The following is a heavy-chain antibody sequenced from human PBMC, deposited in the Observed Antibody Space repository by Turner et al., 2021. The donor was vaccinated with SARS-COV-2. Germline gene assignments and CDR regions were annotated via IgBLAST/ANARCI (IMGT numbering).Heavy chain of an antibody. D-gene: IGHD2-15*01. J-gene: IGHJ6*02. Sequence: VQVVETGGGVDQSGMSSRISCPASGFTFSSYATHWVRQAAGKGLEGVPVISCDGINKYYADYEEGQFTISRDNSKNTLYLQMYSLRAEETAVYYCARECEDIIEYCDMDVWGQGTTVTVSS. CDR3: ARECEDIIEYCDMDV. V-gene: IGHV3-30-3*01. CDR1: GFTFSSYA. CDR2: ISCDGINK.